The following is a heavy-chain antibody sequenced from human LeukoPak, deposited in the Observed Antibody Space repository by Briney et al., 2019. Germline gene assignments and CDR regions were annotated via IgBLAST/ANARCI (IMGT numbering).Heavy chain of an antibody. CDR1: GFTFSNYW. D-gene: IGHD2-21*02. CDR3: SRDSLSSCGGDCYSGLDV. J-gene: IGHJ6*02. Sequence: GGSLRLSCAASGFTFSNYWMHWVRQAPGEALMWVSRIKSDGSSTTYADSVKGRFTISRDNAKNTLCLQMNSLRAEDTAVYYCSRDSLSSCGGDCYSGLDVWGQGTTVTVSS. CDR2: IKSDGSST. V-gene: IGHV3-74*01.